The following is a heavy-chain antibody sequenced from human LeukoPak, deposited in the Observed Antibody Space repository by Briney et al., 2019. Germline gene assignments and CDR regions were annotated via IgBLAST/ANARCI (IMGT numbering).Heavy chain of an antibody. Sequence: GGSLRLSCAASGFTFISYAIHWVRQAPGEGLEWVAVISFHGTDTFYADSVKGRFTISRDNSKNTLYLQMNSLRAEDTAVYYCAAGVYYYYYMDVWGKGTTVTISS. CDR1: GFTFISYA. CDR2: ISFHGTDT. D-gene: IGHD3-10*01. J-gene: IGHJ6*03. CDR3: AAGVYYYYYMDV. V-gene: IGHV3-30*14.